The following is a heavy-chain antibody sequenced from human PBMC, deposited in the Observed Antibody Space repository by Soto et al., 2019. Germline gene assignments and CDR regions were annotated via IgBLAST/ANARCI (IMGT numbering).Heavy chain of an antibody. CDR3: AKDHYGYYGMDV. V-gene: IGHV3-43*01. J-gene: IGHJ6*02. Sequence: GGSLRLSCAASGFTFDDYTMHWVRQAPGKGLEWVSLISRDGGSTYYADSVKGRFTISRDNSKNSLYLQMNSLRTEDTALYYCAKDHYGYYGMDVWGQGTTVTVSS. D-gene: IGHD3-16*01. CDR2: ISRDGGST. CDR1: GFTFDDYT.